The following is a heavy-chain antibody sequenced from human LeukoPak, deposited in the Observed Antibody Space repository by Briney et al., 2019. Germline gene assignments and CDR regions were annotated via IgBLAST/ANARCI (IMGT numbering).Heavy chain of an antibody. J-gene: IGHJ4*02. CDR1: GYTFTGYY. D-gene: IGHD2/OR15-2a*01. CDR3: ARATRSVYGHEFDY. V-gene: IGHV1-2*02. CDR2: INPNSGGT. Sequence: ASVKVSCKASGYTFTGYYMHWVRQAPGQGVEWMGWINPNSGGTNYAQKFQGRVTMTRDTSISTAYMELSRLRSDDTAVYYCARATRSVYGHEFDYWGQGTLVTVSS.